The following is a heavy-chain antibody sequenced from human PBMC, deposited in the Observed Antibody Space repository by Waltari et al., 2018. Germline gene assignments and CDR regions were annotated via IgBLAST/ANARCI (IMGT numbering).Heavy chain of an antibody. CDR2: IKPDGSQT. J-gene: IGHJ4*02. V-gene: IGHV3-7*01. Sequence: EVQLVESGGGLVQPGGSLRLSCVASGFTLSNYWMHWVRQAPGKGLEWVAHIKPDGSQTDYGDSVKGRFAISRDNARNSLYLQMNSLRADDTAIYYCARDPARRADYWGQGTLVTVSS. CDR1: GFTLSNYW. CDR3: ARDPARRADY.